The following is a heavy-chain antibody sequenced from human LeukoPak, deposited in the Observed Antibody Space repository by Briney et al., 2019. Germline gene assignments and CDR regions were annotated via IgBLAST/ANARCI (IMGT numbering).Heavy chain of an antibody. V-gene: IGHV1-2*02. Sequence: ASVKVSCKASGYTFTGYYMHWVRQAPGQGLEWMGWINPNSGGTNYAQKFQGRVIMTRDTSISTAYMELSRLRSDDTAVYYCARPLGIVGAKLFDIWSQGTMVTVSS. D-gene: IGHD1-26*01. J-gene: IGHJ3*02. CDR1: GYTFTGYY. CDR2: INPNSGGT. CDR3: ARPLGIVGAKLFDI.